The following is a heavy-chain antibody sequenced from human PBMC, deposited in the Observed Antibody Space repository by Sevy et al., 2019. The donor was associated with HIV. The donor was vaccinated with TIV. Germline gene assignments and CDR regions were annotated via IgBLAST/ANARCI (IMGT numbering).Heavy chain of an antibody. CDR2: IKQDGSEK. Sequence: GGSLRLSCAASGFTFSSYWMSWVRQAPGKGLEWVANIKQDGSEKYYVDSVKGRFTISRDNAKNSLYLQMNSLRAEDTAVYYCARGTCGYDFWRNRCYYYGMDVWGQGTTVTVSS. V-gene: IGHV3-7*04. CDR1: GFTFSSYW. J-gene: IGHJ6*02. CDR3: ARGTCGYDFWRNRCYYYGMDV. D-gene: IGHD3-3*01.